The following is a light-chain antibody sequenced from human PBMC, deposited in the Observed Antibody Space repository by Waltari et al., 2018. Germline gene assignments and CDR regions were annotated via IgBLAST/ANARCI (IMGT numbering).Light chain of an antibody. CDR3: SSQSSNDVVL. CDR1: SNDVGGFNS. V-gene: IGLV2-14*01. J-gene: IGLJ2*01. CDR2: DVS. Sequence: QSALTQPASVSGSPGQSFTIFCAGTSNDVGGFNSASWYQEHPGHAPRVIIYDVSDRPSGVSDRFSGSKSGNTASLTISGLQAEDEADYYCSSQSSNDVVLFGGGTKLTVL.